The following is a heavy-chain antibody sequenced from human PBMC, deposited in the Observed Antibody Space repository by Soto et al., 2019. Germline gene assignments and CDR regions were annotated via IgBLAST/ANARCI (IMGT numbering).Heavy chain of an antibody. J-gene: IGHJ4*02. Sequence: ASVKVSCKASGYTFTNYGISWVRQAPGEGLEWVGWINTSNDNKLYAQKLQGRLTLTTDTSTSTAYMDLTTLRSDDTAGYFCARDPGAASFDFWAQGTPVTVSS. V-gene: IGHV1-18*01. CDR1: GYTFTNYG. CDR3: ARDPGAASFDF. D-gene: IGHD2-15*01. CDR2: INTSNDNK.